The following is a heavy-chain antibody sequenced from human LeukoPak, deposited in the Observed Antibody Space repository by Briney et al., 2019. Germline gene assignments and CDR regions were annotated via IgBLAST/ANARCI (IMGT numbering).Heavy chain of an antibody. Sequence: GGSLRLSCAASGFTFSSYAMSWVRQAPGKGLEWVAVISYDGSNKYYADSVKGRFTISRDNSKNTLYLQMNSLRAEDTAVYYCLMVRGVIITLSGFDYWGQGTLVTVSS. CDR2: ISYDGSNK. D-gene: IGHD3-10*01. J-gene: IGHJ4*02. CDR1: GFTFSSYA. V-gene: IGHV3-30*04. CDR3: LMVRGVIITLSGFDY.